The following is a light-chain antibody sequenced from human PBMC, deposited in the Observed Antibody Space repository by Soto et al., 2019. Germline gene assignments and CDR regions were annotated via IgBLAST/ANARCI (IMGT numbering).Light chain of an antibody. CDR3: QQYGTSPRT. CDR2: DAS. V-gene: IGKV3D-15*01. J-gene: IGKJ5*01. Sequence: EILMTQSPATLSVSPGERATLSCRASHRVNTYLAWYQQRPGQAPRLLIYDASNRATGIPARFSGSGSGTDFTLTITSLEPEDFAVYYCQQYGTSPRTFGQGTRPEIK. CDR1: HRVNTY.